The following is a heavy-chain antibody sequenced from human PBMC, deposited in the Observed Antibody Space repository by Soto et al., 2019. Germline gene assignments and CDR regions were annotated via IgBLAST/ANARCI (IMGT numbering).Heavy chain of an antibody. CDR2: ISGSGDST. CDR3: AKERSSGWSFDY. D-gene: IGHD6-19*01. Sequence: EVQLLESGGGLVQPGGSLRLSSAASGFTFSTYDMNWVRQAPGKGLEWVSGISGSGDSTYYADSVKGRFTVSRDNSKNTLYLQMNSLRAEDTAVFYCAKERSSGWSFDYWGQATLVTVSS. J-gene: IGHJ4*02. CDR1: GFTFSTYD. V-gene: IGHV3-23*01.